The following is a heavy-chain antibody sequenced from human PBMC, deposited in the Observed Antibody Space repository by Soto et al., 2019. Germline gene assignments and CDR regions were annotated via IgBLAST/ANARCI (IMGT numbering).Heavy chain of an antibody. D-gene: IGHD3-9*01. CDR3: ARRADIITGVAAVTV. V-gene: IGHV4-39*01. J-gene: IGHJ3*01. Sequence: QLQLQESGPGLVKPSETLSLTCTVSGDSISSPGYYWGWIRQPPGKGLAWIGSFSHSGATYYTPSPKSLVTVSVDTSKIQVSLQLSSVPAAETAVYYCARRADIITGVAAVTVWGQGTMVNVSS. CDR1: GDSISSPGYY. CDR2: FSHSGAT.